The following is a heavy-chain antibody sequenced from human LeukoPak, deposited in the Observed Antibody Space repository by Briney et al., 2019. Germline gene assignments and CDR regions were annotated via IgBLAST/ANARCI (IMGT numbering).Heavy chain of an antibody. V-gene: IGHV3-33*01. Sequence: GRSLRLSSAASGFTFSNYGMHWVRQAPGMGLEWVAVIWYDGGNKNYRDSVRGRFTISRDNFKNTLYLEMNSLRAEDTAVYYCATGRNNYDYSGFSALDSWGQGTLVTVAS. J-gene: IGHJ4*02. CDR2: IWYDGGNK. CDR1: GFTFSNYG. D-gene: IGHD3-22*01. CDR3: ATGRNNYDYSGFSALDS.